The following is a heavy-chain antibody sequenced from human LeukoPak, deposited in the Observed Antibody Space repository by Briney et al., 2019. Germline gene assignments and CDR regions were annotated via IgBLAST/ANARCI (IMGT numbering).Heavy chain of an antibody. CDR1: GFTFDDYA. Sequence: GRSLRLSCAASGFTFDDYAMHWVRQAPGKGLEWVSGISWNSGRRGYADSVKGRFTISRDNAKNSLYLQMNSLRDEDTAVYYCARGPSSSWSNWFDPWGQGTLVTVSS. CDR3: ARGPSSSWSNWFDP. D-gene: IGHD6-13*01. CDR2: ISWNSGRR. J-gene: IGHJ5*02. V-gene: IGHV3-9*01.